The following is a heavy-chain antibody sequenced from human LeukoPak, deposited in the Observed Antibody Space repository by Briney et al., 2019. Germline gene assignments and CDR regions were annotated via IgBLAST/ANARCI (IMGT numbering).Heavy chain of an antibody. CDR3: ARGIAARGVDY. V-gene: IGHV4-34*01. CDR2: INHSGST. Sequence: SETLSLTCAVYGGSFSGYYWSWIRQPPGKGLEWIGEINHSGSTNYNPSLKSRVTISVDTSKNRFSLKLSSVTAADTAVYYCARGIAARGVDYWGQGTLVTVSS. CDR1: GGSFSGYY. J-gene: IGHJ4*02. D-gene: IGHD6-6*01.